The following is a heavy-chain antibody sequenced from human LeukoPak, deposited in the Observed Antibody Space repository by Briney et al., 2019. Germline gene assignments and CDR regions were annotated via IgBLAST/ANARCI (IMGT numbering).Heavy chain of an antibody. CDR3: ARSIAAAGTGNY. V-gene: IGHV3-48*01. D-gene: IGHD6-13*01. CDR2: ISSSSSTI. Sequence: PGGSLRLSCAASGFTFSSYSMKWVRQAPGEGLGWVSYISSSSSTIYYADSVKGRFTISRDNAKNSLYLQMNSLRGEDTAVYYCARSIAAAGTGNYWGQGTLVTVSS. CDR1: GFTFSSYS. J-gene: IGHJ4*02.